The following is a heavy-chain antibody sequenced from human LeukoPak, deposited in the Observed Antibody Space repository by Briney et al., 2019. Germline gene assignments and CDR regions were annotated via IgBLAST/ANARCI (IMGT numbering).Heavy chain of an antibody. V-gene: IGHV3-9*01. J-gene: IGHJ3*02. CDR1: GFTFNDHA. CDR3: ERASYYYDTTGLGAVDI. D-gene: IGHD3-22*01. Sequence: QPGGSLRLSCAASGFTFNDHAMYWGRQAPGKALEGVSGINWKSDNIGYAESVKGRFTISRDDAKKSLFLQMNSLRTEDTALYYCERASYYYDTTGLGAVDIWGQGTMVTVSS. CDR2: INWKSDNI.